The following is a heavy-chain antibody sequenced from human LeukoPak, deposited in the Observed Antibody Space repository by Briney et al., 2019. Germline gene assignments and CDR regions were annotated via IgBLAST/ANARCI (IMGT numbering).Heavy chain of an antibody. V-gene: IGHV3-23*01. Sequence: GGSLRLSCAASGFIFSSYAMNWVRQAPGKGLEWVSVISGSGGRTYYIDSVKGRFTNSRDNSKNTLYLQMNSLRDDDTAVYYCAKGRGYGDYGSTFEYWGQGTLATVSS. CDR2: ISGSGGRT. J-gene: IGHJ4*02. D-gene: IGHD4-17*01. CDR1: GFIFSSYA. CDR3: AKGRGYGDYGSTFEY.